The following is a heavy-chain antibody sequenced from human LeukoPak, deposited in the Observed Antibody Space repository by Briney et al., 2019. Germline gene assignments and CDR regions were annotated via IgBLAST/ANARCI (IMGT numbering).Heavy chain of an antibody. Sequence: SQTLSLTCAVSGGSISSGSYDWYWIRQPAGRGLEWIGHIYTSGTSNYNPSLRSRVTISVDTSKNQFSLKLTSVTAADTAVYYCTKGRGIWGQGTLVTVSS. CDR2: IYTSGTS. J-gene: IGHJ4*02. V-gene: IGHV4-61*09. CDR3: TKGRGI. CDR1: GGSISSGSYD. D-gene: IGHD3-10*01.